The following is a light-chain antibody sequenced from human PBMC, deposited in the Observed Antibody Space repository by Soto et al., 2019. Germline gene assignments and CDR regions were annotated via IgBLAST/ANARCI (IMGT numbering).Light chain of an antibody. CDR3: QQYDDWPGT. CDR2: GAS. Sequence: EIVMTQSPATLSVSPGERATLSCRASQSVSSNLAWYQQKSGQAPRLLIYGASTRATCIPARFSGSGSGTEFTLSISNLQSEDFAVYYCQQYDDWPGTFGPGTKVDIK. CDR1: QSVSSN. J-gene: IGKJ3*01. V-gene: IGKV3-15*01.